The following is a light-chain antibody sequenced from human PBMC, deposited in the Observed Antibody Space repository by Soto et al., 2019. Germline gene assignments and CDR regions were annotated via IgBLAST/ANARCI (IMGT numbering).Light chain of an antibody. CDR2: AAS. CDR1: QSVSSN. Sequence: ETVMTQSPATLSVSPGERATLSCRASQSVSSNLAWYQQKPGQAPRLLIYAASSRATGIPARFSGSESGTEFTLTISTLQSEDFAVYYCHQYNDWPSTFGQGTRLEIK. CDR3: HQYNDWPST. V-gene: IGKV3-15*01. J-gene: IGKJ5*01.